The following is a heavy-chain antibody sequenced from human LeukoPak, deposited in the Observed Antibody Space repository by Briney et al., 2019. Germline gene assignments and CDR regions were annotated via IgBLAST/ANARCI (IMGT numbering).Heavy chain of an antibody. D-gene: IGHD3-22*01. CDR1: GGSISSSSYY. CDR2: IYYSGST. Sequence: PSETLSLTCTVSGGSISSSSYYWGWIRQPPGKGLEWIGSIYYSGSTYYNPSLKSRVTISVDTSKNQFSLKLSSVTAADTAVYYRARQVWGYYDSSGYQPLFDYWGQGTLVTVSS. V-gene: IGHV4-39*01. CDR3: ARQVWGYYDSSGYQPLFDY. J-gene: IGHJ4*02.